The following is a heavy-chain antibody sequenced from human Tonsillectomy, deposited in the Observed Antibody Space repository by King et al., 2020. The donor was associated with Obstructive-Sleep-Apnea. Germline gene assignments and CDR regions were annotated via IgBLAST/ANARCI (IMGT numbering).Heavy chain of an antibody. CDR1: GYTFTGYY. J-gene: IGHJ4*02. CDR2: INPNSGST. Sequence: QLVQSGAEVKKPGASVKVSCKASGYTFTGYYMHWVRQAPGPGFDWVGWINPNSGSTNYAQKFQGRVTMTRDTSISTAYMELSSLRSDDTAVYYCARLFCAGDCYYDYWGQGTLVTVSS. V-gene: IGHV1-2*02. D-gene: IGHD2-21*02. CDR3: ARLFCAGDCYYDY.